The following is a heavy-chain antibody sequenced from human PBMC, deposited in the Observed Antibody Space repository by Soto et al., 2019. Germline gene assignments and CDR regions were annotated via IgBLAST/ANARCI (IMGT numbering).Heavy chain of an antibody. Sequence: SVKVSCKASGGTFSNYAISWVRQAPGQGLEWMGGIIPIFGTANYAQKFQGRVTITADESTSTAYMELSSLRSEDTAVYYCAGDIVVVPDNWFDPWGQGTLVTVSS. V-gene: IGHV1-69*13. CDR1: GGTFSNYA. J-gene: IGHJ5*02. CDR3: AGDIVVVPDNWFDP. CDR2: IIPIFGTA. D-gene: IGHD2-2*01.